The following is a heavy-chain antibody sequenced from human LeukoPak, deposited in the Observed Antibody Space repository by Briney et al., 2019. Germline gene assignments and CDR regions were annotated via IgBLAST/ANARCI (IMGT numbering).Heavy chain of an antibody. J-gene: IGHJ6*04. CDR1: GGSFSGYY. D-gene: IGHD3-16*01. CDR2: INHSGST. Sequence: SETLSLTCAVYGGSFSGYYWSWIRQPPGKGLEWIGEINHSGSTNYNPSLKSRVTISVDTSKNQFSLKLSSVTAADTAVYYCARTNIAGGYGKPYYYYGRDVGGKGTRVTVSS. CDR3: ARTNIAGGYGKPYYYYGRDV. V-gene: IGHV4-34*01.